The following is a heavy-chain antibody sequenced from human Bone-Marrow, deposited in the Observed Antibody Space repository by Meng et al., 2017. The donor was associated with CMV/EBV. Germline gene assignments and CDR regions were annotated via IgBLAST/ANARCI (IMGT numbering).Heavy chain of an antibody. D-gene: IGHD2-21*02. CDR1: GFTFSSYW. V-gene: IGHV3-30*02. Sequence: GGSLRLSCAASGFTFSSYWMSWVRQAPGKGLEWVAYLRHDGSNKDYADSVKGRITISRDISTNTLYLQMNSLRVEDTAVYYCAKDLDGGDKGWGQGTLVTVSS. CDR3: AKDLDGGDKG. CDR2: LRHDGSNK. J-gene: IGHJ4*02.